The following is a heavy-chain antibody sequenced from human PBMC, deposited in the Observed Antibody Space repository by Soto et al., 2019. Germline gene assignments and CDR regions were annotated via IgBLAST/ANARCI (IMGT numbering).Heavy chain of an antibody. CDR3: ARAIEMATIGWFDP. CDR1: GFTFSSYA. V-gene: IGHV3-30-3*01. CDR2: ISYDGSNK. D-gene: IGHD5-12*01. J-gene: IGHJ5*02. Sequence: GGSLRLSCAASGFTFSSYAMHWVRQAPGKGLEWVAVISYDGSNKYYADSVKGRFTISRDNSKNTLYLQMNSLRAEDTAIYYCARAIEMATIGWFDPWGQGTLVTVSS.